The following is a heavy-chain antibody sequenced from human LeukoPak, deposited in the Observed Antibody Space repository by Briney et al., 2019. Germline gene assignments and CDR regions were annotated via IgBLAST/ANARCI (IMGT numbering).Heavy chain of an antibody. CDR1: GFTFDDYA. D-gene: IGHD3-22*01. CDR2: ISWNRGSI. V-gene: IGHV3-9*01. Sequence: QPGGSLRLSCAASGFTFDDYAMHWVRQAPGKGLEWVSGISWNRGSIGYADSVKGRFTISRDNAKNSLYLQMNSLRAEDTALYYCAKDMGWYYYDSSGSKGFDYWGQGTLVTVSS. CDR3: AKDMGWYYYDSSGSKGFDY. J-gene: IGHJ4*02.